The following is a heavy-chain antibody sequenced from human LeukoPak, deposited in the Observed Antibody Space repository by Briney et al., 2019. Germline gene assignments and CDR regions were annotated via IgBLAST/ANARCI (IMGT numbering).Heavy chain of an antibody. Sequence: GGSLRLSCAASGFTFSNYAMSCVRQAPGKGPEWVSGITSSDGSTFYADSVKGRFTIPRDNSKNTLYLQMNSLRAEDTAVYYCAKHGINIAAGGIDYWGQGTLVTVSS. J-gene: IGHJ4*02. CDR1: GFTFSNYA. V-gene: IGHV3-23*01. CDR2: ITSSDGST. CDR3: AKHGINIAAGGIDY. D-gene: IGHD6-13*01.